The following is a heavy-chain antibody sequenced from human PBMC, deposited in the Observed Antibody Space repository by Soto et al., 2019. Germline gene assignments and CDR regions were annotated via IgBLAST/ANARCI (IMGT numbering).Heavy chain of an antibody. CDR3: ARVYGSGSYSVYFDY. J-gene: IGHJ4*02. V-gene: IGHV1-46*01. Sequence: ASVKVSCKASGYTFASYYMHWVRQAPGQGLEWMGIINPSGGSTSYAQKFQGRVTMTRDTSTSTVYMELSSLRSEDTAGYYCARVYGSGSYSVYFDYFGQGTLVTVSS. CDR1: GYTFASYY. D-gene: IGHD3-10*01. CDR2: INPSGGST.